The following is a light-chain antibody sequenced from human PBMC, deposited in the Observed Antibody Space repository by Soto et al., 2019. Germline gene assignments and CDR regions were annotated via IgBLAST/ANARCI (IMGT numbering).Light chain of an antibody. CDR2: DAS. Sequence: DIQMTQSPSSLSASVGDRVTMTCRASQSVSRNLAWYQQKPGEVPRLLIYDASTLQSGVPSRFSGSGSGTDFTLTISSLQPEDVATYYCQKYNGAPPFTFGPGTKVDIK. CDR3: QKYNGAPPFT. J-gene: IGKJ3*01. CDR1: QSVSRN. V-gene: IGKV1-27*01.